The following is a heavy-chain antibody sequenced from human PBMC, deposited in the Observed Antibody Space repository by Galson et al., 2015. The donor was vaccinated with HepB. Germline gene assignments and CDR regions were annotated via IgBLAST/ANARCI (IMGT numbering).Heavy chain of an antibody. CDR3: ARDLLASITISGVVTIAGY. D-gene: IGHD3-3*01. CDR2: ISYDGGNK. J-gene: IGHJ4*02. Sequence: SLRLSCAASGFTFSSYAMHWVRQAPGKGLEWVAVISYDGGNKYYADSVKGRFTISRDNSKNTLYLQMNSLRPEDTAVYYCARDLLASITISGVVTIAGYWGQGTLVTVSS. CDR1: GFTFSSYA. V-gene: IGHV3-30*04.